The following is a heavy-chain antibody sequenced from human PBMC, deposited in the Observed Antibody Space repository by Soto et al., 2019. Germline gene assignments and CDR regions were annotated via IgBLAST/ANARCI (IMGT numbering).Heavy chain of an antibody. CDR3: ARVMVGYGGDY. D-gene: IGHD5-18*01. CDR2: VYYSGST. CDR1: GGSVNSGSYY. Sequence: QVQLQESGPGLVKPSETLSLTCTVSGGSVNSGSYYWSWIRQPPGKGLEWIGNVYYSGSTNYNPSLKSRVTISVDPSKNQFSLKMSSVTAADTAVYCCARVMVGYGGDYWGQGTLVTVSS. V-gene: IGHV4-61*01. J-gene: IGHJ4*02.